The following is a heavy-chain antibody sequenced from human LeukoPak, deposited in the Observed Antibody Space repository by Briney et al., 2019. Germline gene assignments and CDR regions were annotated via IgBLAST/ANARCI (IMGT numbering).Heavy chain of an antibody. CDR3: AKLGTYSGDFDY. Sequence: GGSLRLSCAASGFIFSNYAMSWVRQVPGRGLEWVSTISSRGDSTYVADSVKGRFTISRDNSKNTLYLQMSSLRAEDTAVYYCAKLGTYSGDFDYWGQGTLVTVSS. CDR2: ISSRGDST. V-gene: IGHV3-23*01. CDR1: GFIFSNYA. D-gene: IGHD6-19*01. J-gene: IGHJ4*02.